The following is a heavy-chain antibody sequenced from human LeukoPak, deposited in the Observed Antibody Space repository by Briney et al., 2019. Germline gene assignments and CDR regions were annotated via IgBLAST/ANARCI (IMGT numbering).Heavy chain of an antibody. CDR2: IDSDGSTT. CDR1: GFTFSSYW. Sequence: GGSRRLSCAASGFTFSSYWMYWVPQAPGKGLVWVSRIDSDGSTTSYADSVKGRFTISRDNAKNTLYLQMNSLRAEDTAVYYCARVGTTSNFYYYYGMDVWGQGTTVTVSS. D-gene: IGHD2/OR15-2a*01. V-gene: IGHV3-74*01. J-gene: IGHJ6*02. CDR3: ARVGTTSNFYYYYGMDV.